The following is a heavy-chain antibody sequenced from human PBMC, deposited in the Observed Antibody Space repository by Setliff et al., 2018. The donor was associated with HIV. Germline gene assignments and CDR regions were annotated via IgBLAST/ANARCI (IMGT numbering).Heavy chain of an antibody. CDR2: INHSGST. Sequence: PSETLSLTCAIYGGSFSGYYWSWIRQPPGKGLERIGEINHSGSTNYDPSLKSRVTISVDTSKNQFSLKLSSVTAADTAVYYCARGHEYYYGSGSLSNWFDPWGLGTLVTVSS. D-gene: IGHD3-10*01. J-gene: IGHJ5*02. V-gene: IGHV4-34*01. CDR3: ARGHEYYYGSGSLSNWFDP. CDR1: GGSFSGYY.